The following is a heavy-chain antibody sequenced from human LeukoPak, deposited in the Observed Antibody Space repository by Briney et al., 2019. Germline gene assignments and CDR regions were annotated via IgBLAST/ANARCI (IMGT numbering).Heavy chain of an antibody. CDR1: GGTFSSYA. J-gene: IGHJ6*02. CDR2: IIPILGIA. Sequence: SVKVSCKASGGTFSSYAISWVRQAPGQGLEWMGRIIPILGIANYAQKFQGRVTITADKSTSTAYMELSSPRSEDTAVYYCARDLDEYGMDVWGQGTTVTVSS. V-gene: IGHV1-69*04. CDR3: ARDLDEYGMDV.